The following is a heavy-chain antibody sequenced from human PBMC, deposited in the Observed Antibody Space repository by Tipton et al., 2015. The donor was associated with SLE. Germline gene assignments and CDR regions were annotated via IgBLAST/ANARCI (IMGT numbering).Heavy chain of an antibody. D-gene: IGHD6-19*01. CDR2: LFYSGNS. J-gene: IGHJ2*01. CDR1: GGSISSGSYY. CDR3: ARASSGSAQRHWYFDL. Sequence: TLSLTCTVSGGSISSGSYYWSWIRQPPGKGLEWIGYLFYSGNSNYNPSLKGRVTISADTSKNHFSLKLTSVTAADTAVYYCARASSGSAQRHWYFDLWGRGTLVTVSS. V-gene: IGHV4-61*03.